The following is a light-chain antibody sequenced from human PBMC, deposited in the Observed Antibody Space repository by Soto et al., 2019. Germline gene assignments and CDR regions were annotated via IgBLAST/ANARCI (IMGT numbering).Light chain of an antibody. J-gene: IGKJ4*01. CDR3: QKYNSAPLT. Sequence: DIQMTQSPSSLSASVGDRVTITCRASQGIRNYLAWYQQKPGKVPMLLIYAASTLQSGVPSRFSGSGSGTDFTLTISSLQPEDVATYYCQKYNSAPLTFGGGTKVEIK. CDR2: AAS. CDR1: QGIRNY. V-gene: IGKV1-27*01.